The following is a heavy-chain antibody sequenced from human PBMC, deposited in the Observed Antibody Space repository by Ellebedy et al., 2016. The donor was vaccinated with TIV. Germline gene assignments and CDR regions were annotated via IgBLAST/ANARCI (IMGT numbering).Heavy chain of an antibody. CDR1: GFPFSSYD. CDR3: ARATAGFDY. J-gene: IGHJ4*02. CDR2: IGAAGYT. V-gene: IGHV3-13*01. D-gene: IGHD1-14*01. Sequence: GESLMISCAASGFPFSSYDMPWVRQGSGNGLEWVSSIGAAGYTYYAGFVKGRVAISRENAKNSLYLQLNNVRVGDTAVYYCARATAGFDYWGQGTLVTVSS.